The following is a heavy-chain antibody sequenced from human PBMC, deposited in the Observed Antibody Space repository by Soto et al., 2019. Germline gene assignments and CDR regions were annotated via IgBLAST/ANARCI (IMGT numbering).Heavy chain of an antibody. J-gene: IGHJ4*02. CDR2: ILPILGPP. Sequence: QVQLVQSGAELKKPGSSVKVSCKASGGTFSTYAINWVRQAPGQGLEWMGGILPILGPPNYAQKFKGRVTMAADDSTSTAYMELTSLRSEDTAIYYCARVGGGADNSWGQGTLVTVSS. V-gene: IGHV1-69*01. CDR1: GGTFSTYA. D-gene: IGHD3-10*01. CDR3: ARVGGGADNS.